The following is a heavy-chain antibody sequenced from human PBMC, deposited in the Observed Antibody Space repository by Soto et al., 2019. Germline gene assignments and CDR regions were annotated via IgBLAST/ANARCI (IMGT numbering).Heavy chain of an antibody. D-gene: IGHD2-2*01. V-gene: IGHV4-34*01. Sequence: PSETLSLTCAVYGGPFSGYYWSWIRQPPGKGLEWIGEINHSGSTNYNPSLKSRVTISVDTSKNQFSLKLSSVTAADTAVYYCARKGRIVVVPAATPRGYYYYGMDVWGQGTTVS. CDR1: GGPFSGYY. J-gene: IGHJ6*02. CDR2: INHSGST. CDR3: ARKGRIVVVPAATPRGYYYYGMDV.